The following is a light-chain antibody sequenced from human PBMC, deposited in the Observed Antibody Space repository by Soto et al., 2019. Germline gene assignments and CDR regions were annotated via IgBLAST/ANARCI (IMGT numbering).Light chain of an antibody. J-gene: IGLJ2*01. CDR3: RSYTSSSTVV. CDR2: DVS. CDR1: SSDVGGYNY. V-gene: IGLV2-14*01. Sequence: QSALTQPASVSGSPGQSITISCTGTSSDVGGYNYVSWYQQHPGKAPKLMIYDVSNRPSGVSNRFSGSQSGNTASLTISGLQAEHESDYYSRSYTSSSTVVFGGGTKLTVL.